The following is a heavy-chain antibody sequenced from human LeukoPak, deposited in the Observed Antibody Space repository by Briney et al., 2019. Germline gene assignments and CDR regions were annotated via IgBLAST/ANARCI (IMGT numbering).Heavy chain of an antibody. CDR2: ISSSGSAI. Sequence: PGGSLRLSCAASGFTFSNFEMTWVRQAPEKGLELVSYISSSGSAIYYGDSVKGRFTISRDNSKNTLYLQMNSLRPEDTAVYYCARARFGYNRGPFDYWGQGILVTVSS. J-gene: IGHJ4*02. V-gene: IGHV3-48*03. CDR3: ARARFGYNRGPFDY. D-gene: IGHD5-24*01. CDR1: GFTFSNFE.